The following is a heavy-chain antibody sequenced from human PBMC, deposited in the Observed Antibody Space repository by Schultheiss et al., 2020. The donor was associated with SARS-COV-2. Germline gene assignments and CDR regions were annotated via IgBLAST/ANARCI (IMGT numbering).Heavy chain of an antibody. V-gene: IGHV4-38-2*02. CDR1: GYSISSGYY. Sequence: SETLSLTCTVSGYSISSGYYWGWIRQPPGKGLEWIGSIYPSGSTNYNPSLETRVTISLDTSKNQFSLKLTSVTAADTAVYYCAREESDYYMSVWGKGTTVTVSS. CDR3: AREESDYYMSV. CDR2: IYPSGST. J-gene: IGHJ6*03.